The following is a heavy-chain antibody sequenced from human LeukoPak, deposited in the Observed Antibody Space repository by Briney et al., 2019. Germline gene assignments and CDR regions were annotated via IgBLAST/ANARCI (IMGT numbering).Heavy chain of an antibody. J-gene: IGHJ6*03. CDR1: GFTFSIYW. CDR3: ARALYYYMDV. CDR2: IKQDGSEK. V-gene: IGHV3-7*01. Sequence: GGSLSLSCAASGFTFSIYWMSWVRQAPGKGLEWVANIKQDGSEKYYVDSVKRRFTISRDNAKNSLYLQMNSLRDEDTAVYCCARALYYYMDVWGKGTTVTISS.